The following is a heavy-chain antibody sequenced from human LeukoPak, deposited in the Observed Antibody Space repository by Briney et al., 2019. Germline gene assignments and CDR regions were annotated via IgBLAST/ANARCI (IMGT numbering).Heavy chain of an antibody. V-gene: IGHV3-23*01. J-gene: IGHJ4*02. CDR3: ANLNYFDWLSIFDY. Sequence: GGSLRLSCAASGFTFSSYAMSWVRQAPGKRLEWVSAISGSGGSTYYADSVKGRFTISRDNSKNTLYLQMNSLRAEDTAVYYCANLNYFDWLSIFDYWGQGTLVTVSS. CDR1: GFTFSSYA. D-gene: IGHD3-9*01. CDR2: ISGSGGST.